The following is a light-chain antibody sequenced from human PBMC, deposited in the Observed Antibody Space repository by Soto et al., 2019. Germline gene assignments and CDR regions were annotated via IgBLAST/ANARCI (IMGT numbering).Light chain of an antibody. J-gene: IGLJ2*01. CDR2: GNT. Sequence: QSVLTQPTSVSGAPGQAVTISCTGTSSNIGANYDVHWYQHLPGSGPKLLISGNTNRPSGVPDRFSASKSATSASLAITGLQTEDEGHYYCQSYDNGLGGRVIFGGGTKLTVL. CDR1: SSNIGANYD. CDR3: QSYDNGLGGRVI. V-gene: IGLV1-40*01.